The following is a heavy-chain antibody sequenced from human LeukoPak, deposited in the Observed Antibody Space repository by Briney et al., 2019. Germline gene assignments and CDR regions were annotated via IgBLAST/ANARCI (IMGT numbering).Heavy chain of an antibody. Sequence: GGSLRLSCAASGFTFSSYAMHWVRQAPGKGLEWVAVTSYDGSNKYYAGSVKGRFTVSRDFSKNTLYLQMNSLRTEDTAVYYCANYCSGGSGRPCYSGYYWGQGTLVTVSS. D-gene: IGHD2-15*01. V-gene: IGHV3-30-3*01. CDR2: TSYDGSNK. CDR1: GFTFSSYA. CDR3: ANYCSGGSGRPCYSGYY. J-gene: IGHJ4*02.